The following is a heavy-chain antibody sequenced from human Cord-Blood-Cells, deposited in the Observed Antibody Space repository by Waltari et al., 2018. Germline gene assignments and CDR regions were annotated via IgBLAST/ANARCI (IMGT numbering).Heavy chain of an antibody. D-gene: IGHD6-6*01. CDR1: GYSISIGYY. V-gene: IGHV4-38-2*02. CDR2: IYHSGST. CDR3: ARGPIQLDY. J-gene: IGHJ4*02. Sequence: QVQLQESGPGLVKPSETLSLTCTVSGYSISIGYYWGWIRQPPGKGLEWIGSIYHSGSTYYNPSLKSRVTISVDTSKNQFSLKLSSVTAADTAVYYCARGPIQLDYWGQGTLVTVSS.